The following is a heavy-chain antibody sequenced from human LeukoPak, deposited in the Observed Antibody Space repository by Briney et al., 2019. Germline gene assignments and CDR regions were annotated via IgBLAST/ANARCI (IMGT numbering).Heavy chain of an antibody. CDR2: ISFDGSNK. Sequence: AGGSLRLSCAASGFTFSNYWMTWVRQAPGKGLEWVAVISFDGSNKYYADSVKGRFTISRDNSKNTLYLQMNSLRAEDTAVFYCASDYYRSGSSYIDRSGQGTLVTVSS. CDR3: ASDYYRSGSSYIDR. CDR1: GFTFSNYW. D-gene: IGHD3-10*01. J-gene: IGHJ4*02. V-gene: IGHV3-30-3*01.